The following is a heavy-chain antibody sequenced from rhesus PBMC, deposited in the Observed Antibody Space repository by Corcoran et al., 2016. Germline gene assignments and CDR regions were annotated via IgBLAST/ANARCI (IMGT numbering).Heavy chain of an antibody. CDR2: MYGSGGGT. Sequence: QVQLQESGPGLVKPSETLSLTCAVSGGLISDAHYWRWNRQPPGKGLEWFGYMYGSGGGTNYNPSLKNRVTISIDMSKNQFSLKLNSVTAADTAMYYCARPYSGSYYRFDVWGAGVLVTVSS. J-gene: IGHJ5-1*01. CDR1: GGLISDAHY. CDR3: ARPYSGSYYRFDV. V-gene: IGHV4-106*01. D-gene: IGHD3-16*01.